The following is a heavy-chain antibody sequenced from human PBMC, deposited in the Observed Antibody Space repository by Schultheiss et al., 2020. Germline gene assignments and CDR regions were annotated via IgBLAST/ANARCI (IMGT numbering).Heavy chain of an antibody. Sequence: GSLRLSCAASGFTFSSYWMSWVRQAPGKGLEWVANIKQDGSEKYYVDSVKGRFTISRDNSKNTLYLQMNSLRAEDTAVYYCARAYSSGWSPAEYFQHWGQGTLVTVSS. J-gene: IGHJ1*01. CDR1: GFTFSSYW. V-gene: IGHV3-7*01. D-gene: IGHD6-19*01. CDR2: IKQDGSEK. CDR3: ARAYSSGWSPAEYFQH.